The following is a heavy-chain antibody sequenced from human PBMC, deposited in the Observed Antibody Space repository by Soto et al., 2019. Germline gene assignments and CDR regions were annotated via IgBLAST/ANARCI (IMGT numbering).Heavy chain of an antibody. D-gene: IGHD3-9*01. Sequence: PSETLSLTCAVYGGSFSGSYWSWIRQPPGKGLEWVGEISHSGSTKYNPSLKSRVTISVDTSKNQFSLKLSSVTAADTAVYFCARLEGLATISYYFDFWGPGALVTVSS. V-gene: IGHV4-34*01. CDR1: GGSFSGSY. CDR2: ISHSGST. CDR3: ARLEGLATISYYFDF. J-gene: IGHJ4*02.